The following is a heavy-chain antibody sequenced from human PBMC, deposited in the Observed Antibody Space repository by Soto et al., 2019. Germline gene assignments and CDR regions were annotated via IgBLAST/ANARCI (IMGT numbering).Heavy chain of an antibody. J-gene: IGHJ4*02. CDR1: GFTFNNYA. Sequence: VQLLESGGGLVQPGGSLRLSCAASGFTFNNYAMTWVRQAPGKGLEWVSAISGGGDTTSYADSVKGRFTVSRDGSKNTLYLQMSSLRAEDTALYCCAKGRGGSGSLTPRVDFWGQGTLVTVSS. CDR2: ISGGGDTT. V-gene: IGHV3-23*01. D-gene: IGHD3-10*01. CDR3: AKGRGGSGSLTPRVDF.